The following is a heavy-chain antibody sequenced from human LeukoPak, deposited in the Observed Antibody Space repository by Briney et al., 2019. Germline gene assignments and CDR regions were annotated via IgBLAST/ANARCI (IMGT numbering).Heavy chain of an antibody. D-gene: IGHD2-2*01. CDR2: IWYDGSNK. CDR3: AREAYCSSTSCYLDY. Sequence: AGGSLRLSCAASGFTFSSYGMHWVRQAPGKGLEWVAVIWYDGSNKYYADSVKGRFTISRDNSKNTLYLQMNSLRAGDTAVYYCAREAYCSSTSCYLDYWGQGTLVTVSS. J-gene: IGHJ4*02. CDR1: GFTFSSYG. V-gene: IGHV3-33*01.